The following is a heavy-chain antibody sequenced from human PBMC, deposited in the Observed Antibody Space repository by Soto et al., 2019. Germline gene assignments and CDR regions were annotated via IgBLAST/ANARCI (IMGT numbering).Heavy chain of an antibody. J-gene: IGHJ4*02. CDR1: GGSVSSGSYY. D-gene: IGHD6-19*01. Sequence: QVQLQESGPGLVKPSETLSLTCTVSGGSVSSGSYYWSWIRQPPGKGLEWIGYIYYSGSTNYNPSLKSRVTISVDTSKNQFSLKLNSVTAADTAVYYCASYSSGWYDVSYWGQGILVTVSS. V-gene: IGHV4-61*01. CDR2: IYYSGST. CDR3: ASYSSGWYDVSY.